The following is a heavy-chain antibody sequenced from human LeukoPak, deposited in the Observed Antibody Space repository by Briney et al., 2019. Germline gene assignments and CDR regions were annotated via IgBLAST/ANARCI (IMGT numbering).Heavy chain of an antibody. V-gene: IGHV3-30*02. CDR1: GFTFSSYG. CDR2: IPYDGTNK. Sequence: PGGSLRLSCAASGFTFSSYGLHWVRQAPGKGLEWVAFIPYDGTNKYYSDSVKGRFTISRDNSKNTLYLQVNSLRAEDSAVYYCARDRRSDGDYVLDYWGQGTLVTVS. D-gene: IGHD4-17*01. CDR3: ARDRRSDGDYVLDY. J-gene: IGHJ4*02.